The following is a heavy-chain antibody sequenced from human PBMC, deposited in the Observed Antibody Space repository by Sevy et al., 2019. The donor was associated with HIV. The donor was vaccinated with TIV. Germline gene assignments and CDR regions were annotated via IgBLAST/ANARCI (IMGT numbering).Heavy chain of an antibody. Sequence: GGSLRLSCAASGFTFSSYGMHWVRQAPGKGLEWVAVISYDGSNKYYADSVKGRFTISRDNSKNTLYLQMNGLRAEDTAVYYCAKVGITMVRGVIISPYFDYWGQGTLVTVSS. D-gene: IGHD3-10*01. J-gene: IGHJ4*02. CDR3: AKVGITMVRGVIISPYFDY. V-gene: IGHV3-30*18. CDR1: GFTFSSYG. CDR2: ISYDGSNK.